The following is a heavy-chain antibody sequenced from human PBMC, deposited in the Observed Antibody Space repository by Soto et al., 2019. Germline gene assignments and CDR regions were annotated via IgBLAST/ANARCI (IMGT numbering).Heavy chain of an antibody. D-gene: IGHD1-1*01. Sequence: SETLSRTCTVSGSSLSYGGYYWSWLRQQPGKGLEWIGYVYFTGTTYYNPSLKSRLSLSVETSKNQFSLKLTSVTAADTAVYSCARDGNSNHNSIDPCGPGTLVTVSS. V-gene: IGHV4-31*03. CDR2: VYFTGTT. CDR1: GSSLSYGGYY. CDR3: ARDGNSNHNSIDP. J-gene: IGHJ5*02.